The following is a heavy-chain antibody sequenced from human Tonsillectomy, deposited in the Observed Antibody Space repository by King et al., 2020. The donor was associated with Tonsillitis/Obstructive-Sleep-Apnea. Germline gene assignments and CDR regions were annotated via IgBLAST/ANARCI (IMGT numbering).Heavy chain of an antibody. CDR2: IYYSGST. CDR3: ARSGRDYGDYEGAFDI. V-gene: IGHV4-31*01. Sequence: QLQESGPGLVKPSQTLSLTCTVSGGSISSGGYYWSWIRQHPGKGLEWIGYIYYSGSTYYNPSLKNLVTISVDTSKNQFSLKLSSVTAADTAVYYCARSGRDYGDYEGAFDIWGQGTMVTVSS. J-gene: IGHJ3*02. CDR1: GGSISSGGYY. D-gene: IGHD4-17*01.